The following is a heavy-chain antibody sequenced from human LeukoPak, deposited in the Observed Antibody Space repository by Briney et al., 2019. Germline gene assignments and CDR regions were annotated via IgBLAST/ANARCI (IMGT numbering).Heavy chain of an antibody. CDR1: GFTPSSSW. V-gene: IGHV3-7*01. CDR3: ARDRGYNAFDI. D-gene: IGHD5-18*01. J-gene: IGHJ3*02. Sequence: GGSPRLSSADSGFTPSSSWMRWVRPAPGKGLEWVANIKQDGSEKNYVDSVKGRFTISRDNAKNSMYLQMNSLRADDTAEYYCARDRGYNAFDIWGQGTMVTVSS. CDR2: IKQDGSEK.